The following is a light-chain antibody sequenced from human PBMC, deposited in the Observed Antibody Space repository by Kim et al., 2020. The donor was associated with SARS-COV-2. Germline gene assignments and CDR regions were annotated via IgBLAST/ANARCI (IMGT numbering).Light chain of an antibody. CDR3: QVYDSSSDHVV. V-gene: IGLV3-21*01. CDR1: NQGGKP. Sequence: ARGKTARITCGGGNQGGKPVHWYQQKPGQAPTLVIYYDSDRPSGIPERFSGSNSGNTATLTISRVEAGDEADYYCQVYDSSSDHVVFGGGTQLTVL. J-gene: IGLJ2*01. CDR2: YDS.